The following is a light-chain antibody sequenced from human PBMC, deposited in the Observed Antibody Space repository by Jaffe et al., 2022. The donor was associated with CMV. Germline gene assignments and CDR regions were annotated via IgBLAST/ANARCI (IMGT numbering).Light chain of an antibody. CDR3: QSSDSSGTYWV. Sequence: SYEVTQPPSVSVSPGQTARITCSGEALPKQYAYWYQQRPGQAPVLMIYKDTERPSGIPERFSGSTSGTTVTLTISGVQVEDEADYYCQSSDSSGTYWVFGGGTRLTVL. V-gene: IGLV3-25*03. J-gene: IGLJ3*02. CDR2: KDT. CDR1: ALPKQY.